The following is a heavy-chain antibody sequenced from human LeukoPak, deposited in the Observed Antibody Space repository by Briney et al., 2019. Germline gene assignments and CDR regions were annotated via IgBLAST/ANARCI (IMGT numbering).Heavy chain of an antibody. CDR3: ARDAQLSTEQWLVPVGPPCFDY. V-gene: IGHV1-18*01. J-gene: IGHJ4*02. CDR1: GYTFTSYG. CDR2: ISAYNGNT. Sequence: GASVKVSCKASGYTFTSYGISWVRQAPGQGLEWMGWISAYNGNTNYAQKLQGRVTMTTDTSTSTAYMELRSLRSDDTAVYYCARDAQLSTEQWLVPVGPPCFDYWGQGTLVTVSS. D-gene: IGHD6-19*01.